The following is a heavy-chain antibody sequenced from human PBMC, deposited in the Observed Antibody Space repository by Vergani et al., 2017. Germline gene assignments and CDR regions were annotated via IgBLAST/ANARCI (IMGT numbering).Heavy chain of an antibody. CDR3: AIARIVVPAAITGIRAYYYYYTDV. V-gene: IGHV3-23*01. CDR1: GFTFSSYA. Sequence: EVQLLESGGGLVQPGGSLRLSCAASGFTFSSYAMSWVRQAPGKGLEWVSAISGSGGSTYYSDSVKGRFTISRDNSKNTLYLQMHSLRAEDTAVYYCAIARIVVPAAITGIRAYYYYYTDVWGKGTTVTVSS. D-gene: IGHD2-2*01. CDR2: ISGSGGST. J-gene: IGHJ6*03.